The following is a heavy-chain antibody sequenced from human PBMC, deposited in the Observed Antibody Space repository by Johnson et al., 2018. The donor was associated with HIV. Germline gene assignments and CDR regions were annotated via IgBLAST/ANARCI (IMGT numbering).Heavy chain of an antibody. Sequence: QVQLVESGGGVVQPGRSLRLSCAASGFTFSSYSMHWVRQAPGKGLEWVAVISYDGSNKYYADSVKGRFTISRDNSKNTLYLQMNSLRAEDTDVYYCARDGYHNFWSGYYRDDAFDIWGQGTMVTVSS. CDR2: ISYDGSNK. CDR3: ARDGYHNFWSGYYRDDAFDI. V-gene: IGHV3-30-3*01. J-gene: IGHJ3*02. CDR1: GFTFSSYS. D-gene: IGHD3-3*01.